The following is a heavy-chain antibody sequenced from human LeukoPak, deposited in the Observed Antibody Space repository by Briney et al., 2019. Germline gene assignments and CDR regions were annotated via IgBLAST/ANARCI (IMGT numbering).Heavy chain of an antibody. CDR3: ARSGPTS. D-gene: IGHD5-12*01. J-gene: IGHJ4*02. Sequence: GGSLSLSCAASGFPFSSYCMSWVRQPPGKGLEWVGAISGSGSSTYYAHSVRGRITISRDNYKNTLYLQMNIPRAEDTAVYYCARSGPTSWGQGTLVTVSS. CDR1: GFPFSSYC. CDR2: ISGSGSST. V-gene: IGHV3-23*01.